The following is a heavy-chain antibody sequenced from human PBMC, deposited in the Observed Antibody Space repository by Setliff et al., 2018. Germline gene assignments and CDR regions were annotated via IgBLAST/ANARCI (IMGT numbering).Heavy chain of an antibody. J-gene: IGHJ2*01. Sequence: PSETLSLTCLASGGSFTYYYWSWIRQPPGKGLEWIGYIYYSGSTNYNPSLKSRVTISVDTSKNQFSLKLSSVTAADTAVYYCARPPRGGRWYFDLWGRGTQVTSPQ. CDR3: ARPPRGGRWYFDL. D-gene: IGHD3-16*01. CDR2: IYYSGST. V-gene: IGHV4-59*08. CDR1: GGSFTYYY.